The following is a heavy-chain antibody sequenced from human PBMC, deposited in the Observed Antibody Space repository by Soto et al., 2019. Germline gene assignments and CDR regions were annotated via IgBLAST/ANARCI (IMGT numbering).Heavy chain of an antibody. V-gene: IGHV1-69*12. CDR1: GGTFSSYA. J-gene: IGHJ6*02. D-gene: IGHD2-15*01. CDR2: IIPIFGTA. Sequence: QVQLVQSGAEVKKPGSSVKVSCKASGGTFSSYAISWVRQAPGQGLEWMGGIIPIFGTANYAQKFQGRVTITADESTSTAYMELSRLRSEDTAVYYCARSIVVAATPLHYYYGMDVWGQGTTVTVSS. CDR3: ARSIVVAATPLHYYYGMDV.